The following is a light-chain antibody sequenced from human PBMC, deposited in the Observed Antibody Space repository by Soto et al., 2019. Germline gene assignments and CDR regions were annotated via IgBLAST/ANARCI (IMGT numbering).Light chain of an antibody. CDR1: QSVLYSSNNKNY. J-gene: IGKJ2*01. CDR2: WVS. V-gene: IGKV4-1*01. Sequence: DIVMTQSPDSLAVSLGDRATINCKSSQSVLYSSNNKNYLAWYQQKPGQPPKLLIYWVSTRESGVPDRFSGSGSGTDVTLTISSLQAEDVAVYYCQQYYSTPHTFGQGTKLEIK. CDR3: QQYYSTPHT.